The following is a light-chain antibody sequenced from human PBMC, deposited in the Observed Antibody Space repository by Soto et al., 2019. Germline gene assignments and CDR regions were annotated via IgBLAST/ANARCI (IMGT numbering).Light chain of an antibody. CDR3: QQYTNYPWT. J-gene: IGKJ1*01. CDR2: DVS. Sequence: DIQMTPSPPPPSASVRDKNTITCPASQSISSWLAWYQQRPGKAPNLLIYDVSSLESGVPSRFSGSGSGTEFTLTISSLQPDDFATYYCQQYTNYPWTFGQGTKV. V-gene: IGKV1-5*01. CDR1: QSISSW.